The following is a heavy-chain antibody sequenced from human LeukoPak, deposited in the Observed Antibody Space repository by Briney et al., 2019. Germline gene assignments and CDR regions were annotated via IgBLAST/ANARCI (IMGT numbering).Heavy chain of an antibody. J-gene: IGHJ4*02. D-gene: IGHD3-3*01. V-gene: IGHV4-39*07. CDR3: ARVSFLEWLLDY. Sequence: SETLSLTCTVSGGSISSSSYYWGWIRQPPGKGLEWIGSIYHSGSTYYNPSLKSRVTISVDRSKNQFSLKLSSVTAADTAVYYCARVSFLEWLLDYWGQGTLVTVSS. CDR2: IYHSGST. CDR1: GGSISSSSYY.